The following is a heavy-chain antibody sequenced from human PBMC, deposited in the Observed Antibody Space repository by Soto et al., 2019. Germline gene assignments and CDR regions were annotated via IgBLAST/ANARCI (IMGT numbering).Heavy chain of an antibody. J-gene: IGHJ4*02. Sequence: EVHLVESGGGLVQSGGSLRLSCAASGFTFSNHWMTWVRQAPGKGLEWVASVKQDGSEIYYGDSVKGRFTISRDNAKNSVFLQLNSLRAEDTAMYYCARDPGISSGWYYFDYWGQGTLVTVSS. D-gene: IGHD6-19*01. CDR1: GFTFSNHW. CDR3: ARDPGISSGWYYFDY. CDR2: VKQDGSEI. V-gene: IGHV3-7*05.